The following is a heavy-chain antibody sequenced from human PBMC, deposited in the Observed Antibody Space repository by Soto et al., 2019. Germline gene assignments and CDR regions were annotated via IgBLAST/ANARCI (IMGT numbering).Heavy chain of an antibody. CDR1: GFTSSNYA. J-gene: IGHJ4*02. V-gene: IGHV3-23*01. Sequence: EVQLLESGGDLAQPGGSLRLSCVASGFTSSNYAMSWVRQAPGKGLEWVSGISASGRDTYYADSVKDRFTISRDSFKNTLYLQMNSLRAEDTGTYYCAKGKTSGWYYFDYWGQGALVTVSS. D-gene: IGHD6-19*01. CDR2: ISASGRDT. CDR3: AKGKTSGWYYFDY.